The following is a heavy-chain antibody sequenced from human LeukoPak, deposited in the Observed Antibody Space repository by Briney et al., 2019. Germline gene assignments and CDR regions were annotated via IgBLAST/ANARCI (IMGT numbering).Heavy chain of an antibody. CDR2: INVRGDGT. V-gene: IGHV3-23*01. D-gene: IGHD6-19*01. CDR1: GFTFNSFA. CDR3: AKDYRYGSA. Sequence: PGGSLRLSCAASGFTFNSFAFTWVRQAPGRGLEWVSAINVRGDGTYYAESARGRFTISRDNSKNTLYPQMNSLRAEDTALYYCAKDYRYGSAWGPGTLVVVSS. J-gene: IGHJ5*02.